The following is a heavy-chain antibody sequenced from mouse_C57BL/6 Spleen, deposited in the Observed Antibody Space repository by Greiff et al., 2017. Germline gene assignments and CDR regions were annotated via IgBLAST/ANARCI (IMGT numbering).Heavy chain of an antibody. D-gene: IGHD2-4*01. CDR2: INPSSGYT. V-gene: IGHV1-7*01. J-gene: IGHJ1*03. CDR3: ARSDYNWYFDV. CDR1: GYTFTSYW. Sequence: VQLQQSGAELAKPGASVKLSCKASGYTFTSYWLHWVKQRPGTGLEWIGYINPSSGYTKYNQKFKDKATLTADKSSSTAYMQLSSLTYEDSAVYYCARSDYNWYFDVWGTGTTVTVSS.